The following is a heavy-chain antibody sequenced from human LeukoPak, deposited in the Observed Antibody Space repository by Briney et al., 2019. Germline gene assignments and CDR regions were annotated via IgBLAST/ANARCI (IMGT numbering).Heavy chain of an antibody. CDR2: ISSSGSTI. Sequence: GGSLRLSCAASGFTFSSYEMNWVRQAPGKGLEWGSYISSSGSTIYYADSVQGRFTISRDNAKTSLYLQMSSLRAEATAVYYCARAGSYSYGVLFDYWGQGTLVTVAS. V-gene: IGHV3-48*03. CDR3: ARAGSYSYGVLFDY. CDR1: GFTFSSYE. D-gene: IGHD5-18*01. J-gene: IGHJ4*02.